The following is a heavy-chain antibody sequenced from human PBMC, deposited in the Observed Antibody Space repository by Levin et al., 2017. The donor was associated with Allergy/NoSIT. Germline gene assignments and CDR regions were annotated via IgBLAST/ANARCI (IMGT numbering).Heavy chain of an antibody. J-gene: IGHJ4*02. Sequence: GGSLRLSCAASGFTFSSYAMSWVRQAPGKGLEWVSAISGSGGSTYYADSVKGRFTISRDNSKNTLYMQMNSLRAEDTAVYDCAKSDGKWLGYDKFDYWGQGTLVTVSS. CDR1: GFTFSSYA. V-gene: IGHV3-23*01. CDR3: AKSDGKWLGYDKFDY. CDR2: ISGSGGST. D-gene: IGHD6-19*01.